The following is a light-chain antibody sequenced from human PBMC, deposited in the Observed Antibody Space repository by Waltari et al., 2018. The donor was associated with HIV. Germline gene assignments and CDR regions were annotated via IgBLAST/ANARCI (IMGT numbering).Light chain of an antibody. CDR3: QQYNNWPPWT. J-gene: IGKJ1*01. CDR2: DAS. V-gene: IGKV3-15*01. CDR1: QSVSSN. Sequence: EVVMTQSQATLSVSPGERVTLSCRASQSVSSNLAWYQQTPGQAPRLLIYDASTRASGVPARFSGSGSGTDFTLTITSLQSEDFAVYYCQQYNNWPPWTFGQGTRVQIK.